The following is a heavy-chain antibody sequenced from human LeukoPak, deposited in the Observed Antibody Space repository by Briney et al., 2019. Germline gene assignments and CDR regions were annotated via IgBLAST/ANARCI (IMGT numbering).Heavy chain of an antibody. J-gene: IGHJ4*02. V-gene: IGHV4-4*07. CDR3: AREGATVTTFDY. CDR2: IYTSGST. D-gene: IGHD4-17*01. CDR1: GGSTSSYY. Sequence: SETLSLTCTVSGGSTSSYYWSWIRQPAGKGLEWIGRIYTSGSTNCNPSLKSRVAISVDTSKNQFSLKLSSVTAADTAVYYCAREGATVTTFDYWGQGTLVTVSS.